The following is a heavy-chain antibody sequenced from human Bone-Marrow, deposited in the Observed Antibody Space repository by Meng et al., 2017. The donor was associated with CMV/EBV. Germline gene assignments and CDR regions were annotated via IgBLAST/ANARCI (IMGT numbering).Heavy chain of an antibody. Sequence: GGSLRLCCASSGFTFSSYSMNWVRQAPGKGLEWVSSISSSSSYIYYADSVKGRFTIPRDDSKKSLYLQLNSLKSEDTAVYYCARGPSRRAQYTNSFDNWGQGTLDTVSS. D-gene: IGHD2-2*02. CDR1: GFTFSSYS. CDR3: ARGPSRRAQYTNSFDN. J-gene: IGHJ4*02. V-gene: IGHV3-21*04. CDR2: ISSSSSYI.